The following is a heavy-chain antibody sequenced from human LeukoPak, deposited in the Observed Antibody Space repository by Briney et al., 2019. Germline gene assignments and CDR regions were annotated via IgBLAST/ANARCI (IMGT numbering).Heavy chain of an antibody. CDR3: ARGGYSYGSWRYYFDY. J-gene: IGHJ4*02. V-gene: IGHV4-59*12. CDR1: GGSISRYY. Sequence: SETLSLTCAVSGGSISRYYWSWIRQPPGKGLEWIGYIYYSGSTNYNPSLKSRVTISVDTSKNQFSLKLSSVTAADTAVYYCARGGYSYGSWRYYFDYWGQGTLVTVSS. D-gene: IGHD5-18*01. CDR2: IYYSGST.